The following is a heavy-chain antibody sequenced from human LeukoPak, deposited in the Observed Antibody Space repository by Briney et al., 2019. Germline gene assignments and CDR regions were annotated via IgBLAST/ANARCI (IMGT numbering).Heavy chain of an antibody. Sequence: GGSLRLSCAASGFTFSSYAMHWVRQAPGKGLGWVSSISSTSSYIYYADSMKGRFTISRDNAKNSLYLQMNSLRAEDTAVYYCARALWSGPVYYGMDVWGQGTTVTVSS. D-gene: IGHD3-10*01. CDR1: GFTFSSYA. CDR2: ISSTSSYI. J-gene: IGHJ6*02. V-gene: IGHV3-21*01. CDR3: ARALWSGPVYYGMDV.